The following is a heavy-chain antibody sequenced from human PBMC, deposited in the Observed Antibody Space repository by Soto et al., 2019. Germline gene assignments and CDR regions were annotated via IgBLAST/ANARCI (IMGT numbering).Heavy chain of an antibody. CDR3: ARKGGGYYYGYYGMDV. J-gene: IGHJ6*02. D-gene: IGHD2-15*01. CDR1: GGSISSGGYY. Sequence: SETLSLTCTVSGGSISSGGYYWSWIRQHPGKGLEWIGYIYYSGSTYYNPSLKSRVTISVDTSKNQFSLKLSSVTAADTAVYYCARKGGGYYYGYYGMDVWGQGTTVTVSS. V-gene: IGHV4-31*03. CDR2: IYYSGST.